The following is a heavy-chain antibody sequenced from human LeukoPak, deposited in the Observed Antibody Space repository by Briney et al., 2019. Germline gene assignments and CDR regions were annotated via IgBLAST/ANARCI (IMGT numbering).Heavy chain of an antibody. J-gene: IGHJ4*02. CDR3: AREVRGYYFDY. Sequence: SETLSLTCTVSGGSISSYYWSWIRQPPGKGLEWIGYIYHSGSTYYNPSLKSRVTISVDRSKNQFSLKLSSVTAADTAVYYCAREVRGYYFDYWGQGTLVTVSS. D-gene: IGHD3-10*01. CDR1: GGSISSYY. CDR2: IYHSGST. V-gene: IGHV4-59*12.